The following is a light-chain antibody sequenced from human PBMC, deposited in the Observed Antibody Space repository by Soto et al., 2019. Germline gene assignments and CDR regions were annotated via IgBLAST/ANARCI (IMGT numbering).Light chain of an antibody. CDR2: KAS. V-gene: IGKV1-5*03. CDR3: QQSNSYPLT. CDR1: QSISSW. J-gene: IGKJ4*01. Sequence: IQMTRGPSTLSASFGDRVAITCRASQSISSWLAWYQQKQGKAPKLLIYKASSLESGVPSRFSGIVSGTEGTITLSSLQPDDGSTYDCQQSNSYPLTFGGGTKVDI.